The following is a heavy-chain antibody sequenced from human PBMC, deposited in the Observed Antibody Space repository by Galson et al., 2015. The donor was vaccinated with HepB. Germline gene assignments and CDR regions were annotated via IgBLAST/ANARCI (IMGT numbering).Heavy chain of an antibody. V-gene: IGHV2-70*01. CDR1: GFSLSTSGMC. J-gene: IGHJ4*02. D-gene: IGHD3-22*01. Sequence: PALVKPTQTLTLTCTFSGFSLSTSGMCVSWIRQPPGKALEWLALIDWDDDKYYSTSLKTRLTISKDTSKNQVVLTMTNMDPVDTATYYCARIIDYYDSSGYYYPPYFDYWGQGTLVTVSS. CDR3: ARIIDYYDSSGYYYPPYFDY. CDR2: IDWDDDK.